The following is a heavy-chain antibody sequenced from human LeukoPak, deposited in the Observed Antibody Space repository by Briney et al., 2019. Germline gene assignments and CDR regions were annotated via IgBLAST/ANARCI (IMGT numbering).Heavy chain of an antibody. J-gene: IGHJ4*02. V-gene: IGHV4-61*02. CDR2: IYTSGST. CDR3: ARAPALTLYFDY. CDR1: GGSISSGSYY. Sequence: PSETLSLTCIFSGGSISSGSYYWSWIRQPAGKGLDWIGRIYTSGSTNYNPSLKSRVTISVDTSKNQFSLKLSSVTAADTAVYYCARAPALTLYFDYWGQGTLVTVSS.